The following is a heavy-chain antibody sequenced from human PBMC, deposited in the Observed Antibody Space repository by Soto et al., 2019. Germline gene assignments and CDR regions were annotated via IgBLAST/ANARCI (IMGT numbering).Heavy chain of an antibody. Sequence: EVQLVESGGGLVQPGGSLKLSCAASGFTFSGSAMHWVRQASGKGLEWVGRIRSKANSYATAYVVSVKGRFTISRDDSRSTAYLQMNSLKTEDTAVYYCARGVYDFWNGHPKGLDYWGQGTVVTVSS. D-gene: IGHD3-3*01. J-gene: IGHJ4*02. CDR2: IRSKANSYAT. CDR3: ARGVYDFWNGHPKGLDY. CDR1: GFTFSGSA. V-gene: IGHV3-73*02.